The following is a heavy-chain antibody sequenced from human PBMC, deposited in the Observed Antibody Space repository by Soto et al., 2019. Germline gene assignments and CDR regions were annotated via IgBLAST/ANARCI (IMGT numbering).Heavy chain of an antibody. Sequence: EVQLVESGGGLVQPGGSLRLSCAASGFTFSSYSMNWVRQAPGKGLEWVSYISSSTIYYADSVKGRFTISRDNAKNSLYLQMNSRRDEDAAGYYWARGSGSLYWGQGTLVTVSS. D-gene: IGHD1-26*01. CDR1: GFTFSSYS. CDR3: ARGSGSLY. J-gene: IGHJ4*02. CDR2: ISSSTI. V-gene: IGHV3-48*02.